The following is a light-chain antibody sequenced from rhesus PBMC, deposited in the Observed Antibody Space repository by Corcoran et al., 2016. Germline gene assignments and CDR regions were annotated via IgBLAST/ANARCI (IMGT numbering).Light chain of an antibody. CDR2: GAS. CDR3: LQSSNWPLT. J-gene: IGKJ4*01. CDR1: QSASSY. V-gene: IGKV3-24*04. Sequence: EIVMTQSPATLALSPGERATLSCRARQSASSYLAWYQQKPGQAPRLLSYGASSRAPGIPDRFSGSGSGTEFTLTISRLEPEDVGVYFCLQSSNWPLTFGGGTKVELK.